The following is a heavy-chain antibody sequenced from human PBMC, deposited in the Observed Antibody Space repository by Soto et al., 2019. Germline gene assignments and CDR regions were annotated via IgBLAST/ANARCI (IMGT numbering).Heavy chain of an antibody. V-gene: IGHV1-69*19. CDR3: AAGIGITFGGVTREFDY. Sequence: QVQLVQSGAEVRKAGSSVRVSCKVSGGSFTTLAFSWVRQAPGQGLEWMGRIIPLFGTPNYAQRFQGRVAIVADESTNTTYMELSSLTSEDPAVYYCAAGIGITFGGVTREFDYWGQGTLVTVSS. CDR1: GGSFTTLA. J-gene: IGHJ4*02. D-gene: IGHD3-16*01. CDR2: IIPLFGTP.